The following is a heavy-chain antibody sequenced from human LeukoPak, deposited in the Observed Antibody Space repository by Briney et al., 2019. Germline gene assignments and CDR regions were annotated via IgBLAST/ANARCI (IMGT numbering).Heavy chain of an antibody. CDR1: GFTFSSYA. CDR3: DCMLRGYSGYEFES. Sequence: PGGSLRLSCAASGFTFSSYAMSWVRQAPGKGLEWVSAISGSGGSTYYADSVKGQFTISRDNSKNTLYLQMNSLRAEDTAVYYCDCMLRGYSGYEFESWGQGTLVTVSS. D-gene: IGHD5-12*01. CDR2: ISGSGGST. J-gene: IGHJ4*02. V-gene: IGHV3-23*01.